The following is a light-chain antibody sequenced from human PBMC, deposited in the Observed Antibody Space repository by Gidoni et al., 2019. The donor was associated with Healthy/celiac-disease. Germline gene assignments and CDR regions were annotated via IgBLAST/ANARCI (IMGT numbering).Light chain of an antibody. J-gene: IGLJ1*01. CDR3: CSYAGSSTFLFV. V-gene: IGLV2-23*02. CDR2: EVS. CDR1: SSDVGSYNL. Sequence: QSALTQPASVSGSPGQSITISCTGTSSDVGSYNLVSGYQQHQGKAPKLMIYEVSKRPSGVSNRFSGSKSGNTASLTISGLQAEDEADYYCCSYAGSSTFLFVFGTGTKVTVL.